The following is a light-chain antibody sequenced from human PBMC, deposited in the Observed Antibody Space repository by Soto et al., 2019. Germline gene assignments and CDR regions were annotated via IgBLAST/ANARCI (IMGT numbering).Light chain of an antibody. Sequence: QSVLTQPASVSGSPGQSITISCTGTSSDVGGYNYVSWYQQHAGKAPKLMIYEVSNRPSGVSNRSSGSKSGNTASLTISGLQAEDEADYYCSSYTSSSTLVFGTGTKATVL. CDR1: SSDVGGYNY. J-gene: IGLJ1*01. V-gene: IGLV2-14*01. CDR2: EVS. CDR3: SSYTSSSTLV.